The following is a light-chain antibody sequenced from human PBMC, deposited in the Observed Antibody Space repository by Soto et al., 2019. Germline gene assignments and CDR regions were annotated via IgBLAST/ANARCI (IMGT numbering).Light chain of an antibody. Sequence: EIVMTQSPATLSVSPGERATLSCRASQSVSSKLAWYQQKPGQAPRLLIYAASTRATGIPARFSGSGSGTEFTLTISSLQSEDFAVYYCQQFKDWLWTFGQGTKVEIK. CDR3: QQFKDWLWT. J-gene: IGKJ1*01. CDR2: AAS. V-gene: IGKV3-15*01. CDR1: QSVSSK.